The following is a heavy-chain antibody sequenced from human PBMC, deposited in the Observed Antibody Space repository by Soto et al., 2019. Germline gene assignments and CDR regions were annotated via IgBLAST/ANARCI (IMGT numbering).Heavy chain of an antibody. CDR2: ISGYNGNT. CDR3: AREIRPVGRYYYGMDV. CDR1: GYTFTSYG. J-gene: IGHJ6*02. V-gene: IGHV1-18*01. Sequence: QVQLVQSEAEVKKPGASVKVSCKAFGYTFTSYGVCWMRQAPGQGLEWMGWISGYNGNTNYAQKLQGRVTMTTDTSTSTAYRERRSLRSDDTAVYFCAREIRPVGRYYYGMDVWGQGTTVTVSS.